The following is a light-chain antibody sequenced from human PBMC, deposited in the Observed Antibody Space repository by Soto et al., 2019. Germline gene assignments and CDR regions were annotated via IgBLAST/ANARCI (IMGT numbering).Light chain of an antibody. J-gene: IGKJ4*01. CDR2: VAS. Sequence: DIQLTQSPSSVSAAVGDIVTISCRASQYINAWLAWYQQKPGKAPKLLIYVASNLHSGVPSRFSGSGSGAYFTLTITNVQPEDVATYHCQHALTYPLTFGGGTKVEI. V-gene: IGKV1-12*01. CDR1: QYINAW. CDR3: QHALTYPLT.